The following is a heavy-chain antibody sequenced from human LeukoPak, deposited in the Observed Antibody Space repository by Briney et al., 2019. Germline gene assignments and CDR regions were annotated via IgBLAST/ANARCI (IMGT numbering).Heavy chain of an antibody. CDR1: GFTFSDAW. V-gene: IGHV3-15*01. CDR2: IKSKADGGTT. D-gene: IGHD1-26*01. Sequence: GGSLRLSCAASGFTFSDAWMSWARQAPGKGLEWVGHIKSKADGGTTDYAAPVKGRFTISGHDSKATLYLQMNSLKTEDTAVYYCTTDSGPPSGYFDYWGQGTLVTVSS. J-gene: IGHJ4*02. CDR3: TTDSGPPSGYFDY.